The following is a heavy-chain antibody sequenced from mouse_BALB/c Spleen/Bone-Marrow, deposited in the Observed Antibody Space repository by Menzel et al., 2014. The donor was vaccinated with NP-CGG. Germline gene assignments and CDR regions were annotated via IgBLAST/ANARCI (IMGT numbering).Heavy chain of an antibody. CDR2: ISSYSGNT. Sequence: VQLQQSGPELVRPGVSVKISCKGFGYTFTGYAIHWVKQSHAKTLEWIGVISSYSGNTNYNQKFKGRATMTVDKSSSTAYMKLARLTSEDSAIYYCASTAGTQYDYFAYWGQGTTLTVSS. CDR3: ASTAGTQYDYFAY. D-gene: IGHD1-2*01. CDR1: GYTFTGYA. J-gene: IGHJ2*01. V-gene: IGHV1-67*01.